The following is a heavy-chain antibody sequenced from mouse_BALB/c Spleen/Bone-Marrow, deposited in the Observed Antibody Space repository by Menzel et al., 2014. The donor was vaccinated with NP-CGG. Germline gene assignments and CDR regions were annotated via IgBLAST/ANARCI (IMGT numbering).Heavy chain of an antibody. D-gene: IGHD2-1*01. CDR3: ARGGNYVWFAY. J-gene: IGHJ3*01. CDR1: GYTFTRYT. CDR2: INPSSGYT. Sequence: VQLVESGAELARPGASVKMSCKASGYTFTRYTMHWVKQRPGQGREWIGYINPSSGYTNYNQKFKDKATLTTDKSSSTAYMQLSSLTSEDSAVHYCARGGNYVWFAYWGQGSLVTVSA. V-gene: IGHV1-4*01.